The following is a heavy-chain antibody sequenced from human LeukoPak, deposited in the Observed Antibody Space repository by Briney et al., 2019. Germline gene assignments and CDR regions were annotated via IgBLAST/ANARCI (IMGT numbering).Heavy chain of an antibody. J-gene: IGHJ4*02. CDR1: GGSISSGSYY. V-gene: IGHV4-61*02. D-gene: IGHD2-2*01. CDR2: IYTSGST. CDR3: AIGREPAATPFDY. Sequence: SETLSLTCTVSGGSISSGSYYWSWIRQPAGKGLEWIGRIYTSGSTNYNPSLKSRVTISVDTSKNQFSLKLSSVTAADTAVYYCAIGREPAATPFDYWGQGTLVTVSS.